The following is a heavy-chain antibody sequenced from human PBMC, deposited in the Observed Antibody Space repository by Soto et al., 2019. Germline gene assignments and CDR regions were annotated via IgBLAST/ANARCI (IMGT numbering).Heavy chain of an antibody. CDR3: ARDYYSSLSYYGMDV. CDR1: GFTFSSYS. D-gene: IGHD3-10*01. Sequence: EVQLVESGGGLVQPGGSLRLSCAASGFTFSSYSMNWVRQAPGKGLEWVSYISSSSSTIYYADSVKGRFTISRDNAKNSLYLQMNSLRAEDTAVYYCARDYYSSLSYYGMDVWGQGTTVTVSS. V-gene: IGHV3-48*01. J-gene: IGHJ6*02. CDR2: ISSSSSTI.